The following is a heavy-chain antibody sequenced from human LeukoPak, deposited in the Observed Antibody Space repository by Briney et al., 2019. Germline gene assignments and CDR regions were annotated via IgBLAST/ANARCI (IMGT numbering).Heavy chain of an antibody. V-gene: IGHV3-53*05. CDR1: GFTVSSNY. CDR3: ARQGSGSPYSLDY. D-gene: IGHD3-10*01. J-gene: IGHJ4*02. Sequence: GGSLRLSCAASGFTVSSNYMSWVRQAPGKGLEWVSVIYSGGSTYYADSVKGRFTISRDNSKNTLYLQMNSLRAEDTAVYYCARQGSGSPYSLDYWGQGTLVTVSS. CDR2: IYSGGST.